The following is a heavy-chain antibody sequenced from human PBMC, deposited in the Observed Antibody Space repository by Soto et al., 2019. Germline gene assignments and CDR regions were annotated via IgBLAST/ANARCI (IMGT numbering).Heavy chain of an antibody. V-gene: IGHV4-61*01. Sequence: PSETLSLTCTVSGGSVSSGSYYWSWIRQPPGKGLEWIGYIYYSGSTNYNPSLKSRVTISVDTSKNQFSLKLSSVTAADTAMYYCARVGYSSSSYFDYWGQGTLVTVSS. CDR1: GGSVSSGSYY. CDR2: IYYSGST. J-gene: IGHJ4*02. D-gene: IGHD6-6*01. CDR3: ARVGYSSSSYFDY.